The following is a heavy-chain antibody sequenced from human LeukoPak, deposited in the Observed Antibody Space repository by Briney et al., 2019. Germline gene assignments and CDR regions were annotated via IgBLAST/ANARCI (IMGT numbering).Heavy chain of an antibody. CDR1: GYTFTGYY. CDR3: ARAVQPYCSSTSCYFTGYNWFDP. Sequence: GASVKVSCKASGYTFTGYYMHLVRQAPGQGLEWMGWINPNSGGTNYAQKFQGRVTMTRDTSISTAYMELSRLRSDDTAVYYCARAVQPYCSSTSCYFTGYNWFDPWGQGTLVTVSS. J-gene: IGHJ5*02. D-gene: IGHD2-2*01. V-gene: IGHV1-2*02. CDR2: INPNSGGT.